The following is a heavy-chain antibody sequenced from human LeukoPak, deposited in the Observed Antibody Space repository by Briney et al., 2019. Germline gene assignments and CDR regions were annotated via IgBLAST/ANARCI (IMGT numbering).Heavy chain of an antibody. V-gene: IGHV3-23*01. CDR1: GFTFSSYA. CDR2: FSGSGGST. J-gene: IGHJ4*02. CDR3: AKIRLGELSSIDY. Sequence: PGRSLRLSCAASGFTFSSYAMSWVRQAPGKGLEWVSAFSGSGGSTYYADSVKGRFTISRDNSKNTLYLQMNSLRAEDTAVYYCAKIRLGELSSIDYWGQGTLVTVSS. D-gene: IGHD3-16*02.